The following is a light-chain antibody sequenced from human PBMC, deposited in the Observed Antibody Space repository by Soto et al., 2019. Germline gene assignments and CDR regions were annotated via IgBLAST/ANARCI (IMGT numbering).Light chain of an antibody. CDR1: SSNIGSNT. CDR3: AAWDDSLNARV. Sequence: QSVLTQPPSASGTPGQRVTISCSGSSSNIGSNTVNWYQQLPGTAPKLLIYSNNQRPSGVPDRFSGSKSGTSASLAISGLPSEDEADYYCAAWDDSLNARVFGGGTKLTVL. J-gene: IGLJ2*01. V-gene: IGLV1-44*01. CDR2: SNN.